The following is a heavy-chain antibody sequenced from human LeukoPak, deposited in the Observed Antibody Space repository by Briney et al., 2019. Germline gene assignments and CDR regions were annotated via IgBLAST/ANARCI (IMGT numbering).Heavy chain of an antibody. CDR1: GYTFTGYY. Sequence: GASGKASCKASGYTFTGYYMHCVRQAPGHGLEWMGKIDPRGGGTSYAQEAQGRVTMTSDTSTSTIYMELRSLRSDDTAVYYCARGGDYGDYFEHWGQGTLVTVSS. J-gene: IGHJ4*02. D-gene: IGHD4-17*01. CDR3: ARGGDYGDYFEH. V-gene: IGHV1-46*01. CDR2: IDPRGGGT.